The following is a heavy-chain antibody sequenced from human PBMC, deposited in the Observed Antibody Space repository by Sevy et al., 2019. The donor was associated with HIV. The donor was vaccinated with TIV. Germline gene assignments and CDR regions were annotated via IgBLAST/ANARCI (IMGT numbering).Heavy chain of an antibody. D-gene: IGHD6-19*01. J-gene: IGHJ6*02. Sequence: GGSLRLSCAASGFTVSSNYMSWVRQAPGKGLEWVSVIYSGGSTYYADSVKGRFTISRDNSKNTLYLQMNSLRAEDTAAYYCARARSGWSGHYYYGMDVWGQGTTVTVSS. CDR1: GFTVSSNY. V-gene: IGHV3-53*01. CDR3: ARARSGWSGHYYYGMDV. CDR2: IYSGGST.